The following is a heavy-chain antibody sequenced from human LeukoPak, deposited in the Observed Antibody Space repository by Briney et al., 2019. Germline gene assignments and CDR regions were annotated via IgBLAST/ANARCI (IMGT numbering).Heavy chain of an antibody. CDR2: ISYDGSNK. J-gene: IGHJ4*02. CDR1: GFTFSSYA. Sequence: QPGRSLRLSCAASGFTFSSYAMHWVRQAPGKGLEWVAVISYDGSNKYYADSVKGRFTISRDNAKNSLYLQMNSLRAEDTAVYYCARSYYAFWSGYSITGSFDYWGQGTLVSVSS. D-gene: IGHD3-3*01. V-gene: IGHV3-30-3*01. CDR3: ARSYYAFWSGYSITGSFDY.